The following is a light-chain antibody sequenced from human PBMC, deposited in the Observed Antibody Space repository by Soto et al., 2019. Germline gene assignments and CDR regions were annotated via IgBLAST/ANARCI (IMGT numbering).Light chain of an antibody. J-gene: IGKJ5*01. CDR3: QQLHMWPIT. Sequence: DIVLTEPPAPPGLSAAAGAKITGRASQRFRGLLAWYQQKPGQAPRLLIYDAYNRATGIPPRFSGSGSGTDFTLTLSSLEPEVSAVYYCQQLHMWPITFGKGTRLEI. CDR1: QRFRGL. V-gene: IGKV3-11*01. CDR2: DAY.